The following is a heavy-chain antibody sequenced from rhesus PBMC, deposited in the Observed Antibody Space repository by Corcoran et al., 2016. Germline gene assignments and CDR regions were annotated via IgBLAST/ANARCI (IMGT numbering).Heavy chain of an antibody. Sequence: QVQLQESGPGLVKPSETLSLTCAVSGGSISGGYYWGWIRQHPGKGLEWIGNIYGNIANTYYNPPPKGRVTISKDTSKNQFSLKLSSVTAADTAVYYCSRDVSYSGYRIVAFDFWGQGLRVTVSS. CDR3: SRDVSYSGYRIVAFDF. V-gene: IGHV4S7*01. D-gene: IGHD5-24*01. J-gene: IGHJ3*01. CDR1: GGSISGGYY. CDR2: IYGNIANT.